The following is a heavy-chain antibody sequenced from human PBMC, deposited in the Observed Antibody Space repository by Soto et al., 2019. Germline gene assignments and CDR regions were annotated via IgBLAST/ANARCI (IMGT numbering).Heavy chain of an antibody. D-gene: IGHD3-22*01. CDR2: IFSNDEK. J-gene: IGHJ4*02. V-gene: IGHV2-26*01. CDR1: GFSLSNARMG. CDR3: ARSTYDYGRSGYYCLYYWDC. Sequence: SGPTLVNPTETITMTCTVSGFSLSNARMGVSWIRQPPGKALEWLAHIFSNDEKSYSTSLKCSLTISKDTPKSQLVLTMTNMDPVDTAAYYCARSTYDYGRSGYYCLYYWDCWGQGTLGTVSS.